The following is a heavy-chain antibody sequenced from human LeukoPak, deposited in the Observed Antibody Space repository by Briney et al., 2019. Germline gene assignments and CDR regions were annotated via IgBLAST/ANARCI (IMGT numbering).Heavy chain of an antibody. J-gene: IGHJ4*02. D-gene: IGHD5-18*01. V-gene: IGHV3-30-3*01. Sequence: GGSLRLSCAASGFTFSSYAMHWVRQAPGKGLEWVAVISHDGSNKYYADSVKGRFTISRDNAKNTLYLQMNSLRAEDTAVYYCARAGYSYDSFDYWGQGTLVTVSS. CDR3: ARAGYSYDSFDY. CDR1: GFTFSSYA. CDR2: ISHDGSNK.